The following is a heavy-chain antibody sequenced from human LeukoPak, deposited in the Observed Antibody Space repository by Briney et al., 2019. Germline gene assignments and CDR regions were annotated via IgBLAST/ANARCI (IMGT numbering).Heavy chain of an antibody. D-gene: IGHD3-16*01. CDR3: ARSMITFGGVFDS. CDR2: ISSSGSTI. Sequence: PGGSLRLSCAASGFTFSSYEMNWVRQAPGKGLEWVSYISSSGSTIYYADSVKGRFTISRDNAKNSLYLQMNSLRAEDTAVYYCARSMITFGGVFDSWGQGTLVTVSS. J-gene: IGHJ4*02. V-gene: IGHV3-48*03. CDR1: GFTFSSYE.